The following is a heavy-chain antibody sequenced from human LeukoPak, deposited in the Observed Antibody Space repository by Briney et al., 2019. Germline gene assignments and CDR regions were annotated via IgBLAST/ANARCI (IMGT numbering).Heavy chain of an antibody. J-gene: IGHJ6*03. D-gene: IGHD3-22*01. CDR3: ARVTTHPNDCYYCYMDV. Sequence: ASVKVSCKASGYTFTSYDINWVRQATGQGLDWMGWMNPNSGNTGYAQKIQGRVTITRNTSTSTAYMELSSLRSEDTAVYYCARVTTHPNDCYYCYMDVWGKGTTVTVSS. V-gene: IGHV1-8*03. CDR1: GYTFTSYD. CDR2: MNPNSGNT.